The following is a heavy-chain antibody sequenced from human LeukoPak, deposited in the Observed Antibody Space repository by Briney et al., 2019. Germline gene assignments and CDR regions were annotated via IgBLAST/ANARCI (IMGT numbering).Heavy chain of an antibody. CDR1: GGTFSSYA. J-gene: IGHJ4*02. CDR2: IIPIFGTA. V-gene: IGHV1-69*05. D-gene: IGHD5-18*01. CDR3: ARDAGYSYFDY. Sequence: GASVKVSCKASGGTFSSYAISWVRQAPGQGLEWMGGIIPIFGTANYAQKFQGRVTITTDESTSTAYMELRSLRSDDTAVYYCARDAGYSYFDYWGQGTLVTVSS.